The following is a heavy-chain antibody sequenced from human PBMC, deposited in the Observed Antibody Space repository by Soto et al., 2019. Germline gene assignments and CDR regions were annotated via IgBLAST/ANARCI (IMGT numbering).Heavy chain of an antibody. V-gene: IGHV3-30*18. CDR2: ISYEGSDK. CDR1: GFTFSRYG. Sequence: QLVESGGGVVQPGRSLRLSCAGSGFTFSRYGMHWVRQAPGNGLEWVAVISYEGSDKYYADSVKGRFTISRDNSKNTLYMEMNSLRSEDTAVYYCAKASSSWSYYYDMDVWGQGTTVTVSS. J-gene: IGHJ6*02. CDR3: AKASSSWSYYYDMDV. D-gene: IGHD6-13*01.